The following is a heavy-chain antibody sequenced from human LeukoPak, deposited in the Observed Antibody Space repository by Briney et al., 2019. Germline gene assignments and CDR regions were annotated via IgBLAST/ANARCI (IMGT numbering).Heavy chain of an antibody. CDR2: IYSSGST. CDR3: ASSGWYILGYY. D-gene: IGHD6-19*01. Sequence: PSETLSLTCTVSGGSINNYYWSWIRQPAGKGLEWIGLIYSSGSTSYNPSLKSRVTMSVDTSKKQFSLRLSSVTAADTAVYYCASSGWYILGYYWGQGTPVTVSS. CDR1: GGSINNYY. V-gene: IGHV4-4*07. J-gene: IGHJ4*02.